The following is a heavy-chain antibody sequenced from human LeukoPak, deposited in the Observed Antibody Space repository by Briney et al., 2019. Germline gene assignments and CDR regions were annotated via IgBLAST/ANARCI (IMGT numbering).Heavy chain of an antibody. D-gene: IGHD5-24*01. CDR3: AKDGARDGYNYPDY. Sequence: GGSLRLSCAASGFTFTNYAMSWVRQAPGKGLEWVAEISGSGDFTYYADSVKGRFTISRDKAKNTVYLQMSSLRAEDTAVYYCAKDGARDGYNYPDYWGQGTLVTVSS. CDR1: GFTFTNYA. CDR2: ISGSGDFT. V-gene: IGHV3-23*01. J-gene: IGHJ4*02.